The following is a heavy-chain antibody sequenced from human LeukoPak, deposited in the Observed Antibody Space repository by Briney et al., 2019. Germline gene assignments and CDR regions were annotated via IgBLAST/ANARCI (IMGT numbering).Heavy chain of an antibody. Sequence: PGESLKISCKGSGYSFTSYWISWVRQMPGKGLEWMGRIDPSDSYTNYSPSFQGHVTISADKSISTAYLHWSSLKASDTAIYYCARRGRSSSNFDFWGQGTLVTVSS. J-gene: IGHJ4*02. CDR3: ARRGRSSSNFDF. CDR1: GYSFTSYW. CDR2: IDPSDSYT. D-gene: IGHD6-6*01. V-gene: IGHV5-10-1*01.